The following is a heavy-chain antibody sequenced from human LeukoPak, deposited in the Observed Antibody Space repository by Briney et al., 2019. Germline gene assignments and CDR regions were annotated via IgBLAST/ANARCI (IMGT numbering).Heavy chain of an antibody. CDR1: GYTFTGHY. D-gene: IGHD3-22*01. Sequence: ASVKVSCKASGYTFTGHYMHWVQQAPGQGLEWMGWINPNSGGTNYAQKFQGRVTMTRDTSISTAYMELSRLRSDDTAVYYCARDLGTPAYYYDSSAPHWFDPWGQGTLVTVSS. CDR3: ARDLGTPAYYYDSSAPHWFDP. J-gene: IGHJ5*02. V-gene: IGHV1-2*02. CDR2: INPNSGGT.